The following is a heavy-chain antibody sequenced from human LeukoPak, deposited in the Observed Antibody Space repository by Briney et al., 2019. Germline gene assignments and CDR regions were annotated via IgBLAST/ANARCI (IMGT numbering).Heavy chain of an antibody. Sequence: SETLSLTCTVSGGSISSYYWSWIRQPPGKGLEWIGYIYYSGSANYNPSLKSRVTILVDMSKNQFSLKMSSVTAADTAVYYCARELKVGNTGYYFDYWGQGTLVTVSS. J-gene: IGHJ4*02. V-gene: IGHV4-59*01. CDR1: GGSISSYY. CDR3: ARELKVGNTGYYFDY. CDR2: IYYSGSA. D-gene: IGHD2/OR15-2a*01.